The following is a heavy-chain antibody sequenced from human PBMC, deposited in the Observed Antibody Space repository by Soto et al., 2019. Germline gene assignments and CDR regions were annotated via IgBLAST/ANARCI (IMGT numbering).Heavy chain of an antibody. CDR2: IWYDGSKK. Sequence: QVQVVESGGGVVQPGKSLRLSCAASGFTFSLYGMHWVRQAPGKGLEWVAVIWYDGSKKYYADSVKGRFAISRDNSNNALYLQMNSLRTEDTAVYYRARGGNPLNATYLPAFWGQGTRVTVSS. J-gene: IGHJ4*02. CDR1: GFTFSLYG. CDR3: ARGGNPLNATYLPAF. D-gene: IGHD2-2*01. V-gene: IGHV3-33*01.